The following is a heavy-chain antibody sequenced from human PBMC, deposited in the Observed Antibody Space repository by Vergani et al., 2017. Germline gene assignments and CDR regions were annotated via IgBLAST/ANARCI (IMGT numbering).Heavy chain of an antibody. CDR1: GFTFSSYA. J-gene: IGHJ4*02. D-gene: IGHD5-18*01. Sequence: VQLVESGGGVVQPGGSLRLSCAASGFTFSSYAMSWVRQAPGKGLEWVSAISGSGGSTYYADSVKGRFTISRDNAKNTLYLQMNSLRAEDTAVYYCARAIRGYSYGFDYWGQGTLVTVSS. CDR2: ISGSGGST. V-gene: IGHV3-23*04. CDR3: ARAIRGYSYGFDY.